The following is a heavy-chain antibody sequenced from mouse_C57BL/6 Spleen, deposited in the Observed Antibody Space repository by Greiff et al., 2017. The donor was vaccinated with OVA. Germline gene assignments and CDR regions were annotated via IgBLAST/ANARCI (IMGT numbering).Heavy chain of an antibody. CDR2: INPGSGGT. D-gene: IGHD1-1*01. CDR1: GYAFTNYL. Sequence: QVQLQQSGAELVRPGTSVKVSCKASGYAFTNYLIEWVKQRPGQGLEWIGVINPGSGGTNYNEKFKGKATLTADKSSSTAYMQLSRLTSEDSAVYFCARDYGRERAYWGQGTLVTVSA. J-gene: IGHJ3*01. V-gene: IGHV1-54*01. CDR3: ARDYGRERAY.